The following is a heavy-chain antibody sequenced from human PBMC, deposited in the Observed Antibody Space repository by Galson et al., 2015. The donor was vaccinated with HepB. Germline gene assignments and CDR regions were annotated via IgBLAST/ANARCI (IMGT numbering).Heavy chain of an antibody. Sequence: WINPNSGGTNYAQKFQDWVTMTRDTSISTAYMELSRLRSDDTAVYYCAKGYCSSTSCHDAFDIWGQGTMVTVSS. CDR2: INPNSGGT. CDR3: AKGYCSSTSCHDAFDI. D-gene: IGHD2-2*01. J-gene: IGHJ3*02. V-gene: IGHV1-2*04.